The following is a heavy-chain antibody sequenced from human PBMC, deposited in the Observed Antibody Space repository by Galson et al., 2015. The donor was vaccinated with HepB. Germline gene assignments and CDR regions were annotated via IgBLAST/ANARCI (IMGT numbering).Heavy chain of an antibody. Sequence: SLRLSCAASGFTFSSYPMHWVRQAPGKGLEYVSAISSDGGSTYYADSVKGRFTISRDNSKNTLYLQMSSLRAEDTAVYYCVKDRHSSGWSLAEYFQHWGQGTLVTVSS. CDR1: GFTFSSYP. V-gene: IGHV3-64D*06. J-gene: IGHJ1*01. CDR3: VKDRHSSGWSLAEYFQH. D-gene: IGHD6-19*01. CDR2: ISSDGGST.